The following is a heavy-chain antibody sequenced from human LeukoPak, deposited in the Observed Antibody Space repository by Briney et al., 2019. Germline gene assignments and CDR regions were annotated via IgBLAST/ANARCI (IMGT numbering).Heavy chain of an antibody. J-gene: IGHJ6*02. CDR3: ARALFMITPAMYGMDV. Sequence: GASVKVSCKASGYTFISYGISWVRQAPGQGLEWMGWINPNSGGTNYAQKFQGRVTMTRDTSISTAYMELSRLRSDDTAVYYCARALFMITPAMYGMDVWGQGTTVTVSS. V-gene: IGHV1-2*02. CDR2: INPNSGGT. CDR1: GYTFISYG. D-gene: IGHD3-16*01.